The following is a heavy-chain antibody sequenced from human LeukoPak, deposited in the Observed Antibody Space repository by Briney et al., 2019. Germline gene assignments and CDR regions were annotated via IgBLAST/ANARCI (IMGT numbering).Heavy chain of an antibody. J-gene: IGHJ4*02. CDR2: ISNNGANT. CDR3: VKRNTSGWYDY. CDR1: GFTFSSYG. D-gene: IGHD6-19*01. Sequence: GRSLRLSCAASGFTFSSYGMHWVRQAPGKGLESVSGISNNGANTYYADSVKGRFTISRDNSKNTQYLQMSSLRSEDTAVYYCVKRNTSGWYDYWGQGTLVTVSS. V-gene: IGHV3-64D*06.